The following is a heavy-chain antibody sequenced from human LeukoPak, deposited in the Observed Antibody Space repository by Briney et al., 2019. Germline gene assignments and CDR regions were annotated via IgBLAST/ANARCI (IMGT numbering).Heavy chain of an antibody. CDR2: INPSGGST. CDR1: GYTFTSHQ. D-gene: IGHD3-9*01. Sequence: ASVKGSCKASGYTFTSHQMHWVRQAPGEGLEWMGIINPSGGSTSYAQKFQGRVTMTRDMSTSTVYMELSSLRSEDTAVYYCARRDYDILTGYSSDAFDIWGQGTMVTVSS. V-gene: IGHV1-46*01. CDR3: ARRDYDILTGYSSDAFDI. J-gene: IGHJ3*02.